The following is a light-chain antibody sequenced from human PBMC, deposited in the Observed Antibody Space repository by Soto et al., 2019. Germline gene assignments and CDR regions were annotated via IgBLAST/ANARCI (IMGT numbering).Light chain of an antibody. CDR3: HSYGGTLSVVI. CDR1: SSDIGAGYG. J-gene: IGLJ2*01. V-gene: IGLV1-40*01. Sequence: QSVLTQPPSVSGAPGQRVTISCTGSSSDIGAGYGVHWYQQLPATAPKLLIHGNTGRPSGVPDRFSASKSGTSASLAITGLQAEDEADYSCHSYGGTLSVVIFGGGSQLTVL. CDR2: GNT.